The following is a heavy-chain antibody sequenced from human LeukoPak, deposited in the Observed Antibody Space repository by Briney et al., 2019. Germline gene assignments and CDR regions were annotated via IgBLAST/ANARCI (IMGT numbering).Heavy chain of an antibody. J-gene: IGHJ4*02. Sequence: GGTLRLSCAASGFTVSSNYMSWVRQAPGKGLEWVSVIYSGGSTYYADSVKGRFTISRDNSKNTLYLQMNSLRAEDTAVYYCARGTGGTSPFDYWGQGTLVTVSS. D-gene: IGHD2-2*01. V-gene: IGHV3-66*01. CDR2: IYSGGST. CDR3: ARGTGGTSPFDY. CDR1: GFTVSSNY.